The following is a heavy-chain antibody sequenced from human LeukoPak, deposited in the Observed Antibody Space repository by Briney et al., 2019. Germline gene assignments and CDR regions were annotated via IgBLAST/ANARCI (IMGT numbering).Heavy chain of an antibody. CDR3: ARDHHLPPYYYGSGSYRWFDP. V-gene: IGHV3-21*01. CDR2: ISSSSSYI. CDR1: GFTFSSYS. Sequence: GGSLRLSCAASGFTFSSYSMNWVRQAPGKGLEWVSSISSSSSYIYYADSVKGRFTISRDNAKNSLYLQMNSLRAEDTAVYYCARDHHLPPYYYGSGSYRWFDPWGQGTLVTVSS. D-gene: IGHD3-10*01. J-gene: IGHJ5*02.